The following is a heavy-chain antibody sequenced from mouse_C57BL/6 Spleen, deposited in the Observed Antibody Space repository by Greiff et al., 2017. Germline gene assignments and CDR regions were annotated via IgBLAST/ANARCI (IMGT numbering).Heavy chain of an antibody. J-gene: IGHJ3*01. V-gene: IGHV2-2*01. Sequence: VQLQQSGPGLVQPSQSLSITCTVSGFSLTSYGVHWVRQSPGKGLEWLGVIWSGGSTDYNAAFISRLSISKDNSKSQVFFKMNSLQADDTAIYYCARMIQFAYWGQGTLVTVSA. CDR3: ARMIQFAY. CDR1: GFSLTSYG. CDR2: IWSGGST.